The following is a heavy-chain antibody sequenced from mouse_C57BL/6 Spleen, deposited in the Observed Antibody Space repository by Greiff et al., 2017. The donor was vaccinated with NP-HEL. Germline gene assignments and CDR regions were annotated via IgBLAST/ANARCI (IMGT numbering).Heavy chain of an antibody. Sequence: EVKLMESGPGLAKPSQTLSLTCSVTGYSITSDYWNWIRKFPGNKLEYMGYISYSGSTYYNPSLKSRISITRDTAKNQYYLQLNSVTTEDTATYYCARVPYYYGSSPYWYFDVWGTGTTVTVSS. CDR3: ARVPYYYGSSPYWYFDV. J-gene: IGHJ1*03. CDR2: ISYSGST. CDR1: GYSITSDY. V-gene: IGHV3-8*01. D-gene: IGHD1-1*01.